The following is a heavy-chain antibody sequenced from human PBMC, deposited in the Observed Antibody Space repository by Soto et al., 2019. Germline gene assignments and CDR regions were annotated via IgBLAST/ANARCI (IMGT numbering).Heavy chain of an antibody. CDR2: MYHSGDT. CDR1: GYSISSGYY. Sequence: FETLSLTCAVSGYSISSGYYWGWIRQPPGKGLDWICNMYHSGDTYYNPSLKSRVAISVYTSKNHFSLKLSSVTAADTAVYYCARKALPGAAFHXLGQGTMVT. D-gene: IGHD2-15*01. J-gene: IGHJ3*01. V-gene: IGHV4-38-2*01. CDR3: ARKALPGAAFHX.